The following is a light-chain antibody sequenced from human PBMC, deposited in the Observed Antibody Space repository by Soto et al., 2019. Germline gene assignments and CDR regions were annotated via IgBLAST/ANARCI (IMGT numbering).Light chain of an antibody. Sequence: DIQLTQSPSFLSPSLGDRVTITARAIQGIGSYLAWYQQKPGKAPRLLIYAASTLQSGVPSRFSGSGSDTEFTLTISSLQPEDFATYYCQQLNNYPLTFGGGTKVEIK. CDR1: QGIGSY. CDR2: AAS. V-gene: IGKV1-9*01. J-gene: IGKJ4*01. CDR3: QQLNNYPLT.